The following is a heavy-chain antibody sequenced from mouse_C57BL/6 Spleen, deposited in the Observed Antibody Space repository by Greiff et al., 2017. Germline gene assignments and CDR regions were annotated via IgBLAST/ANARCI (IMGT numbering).Heavy chain of an antibody. Sequence: QVQLQQSGAELVRPGASVTLSCKASGYKFTDYEMHWVKQTPVHGLEWIGAIDPESGGTAYNQKFKGKAILTADKSSSTAYMELRSLTSEDSAVYYCTRGGNGSRYYGAMDYWGQGTSVTVSS. CDR3: TRGGNGSRYYGAMDY. CDR1: GYKFTDYE. D-gene: IGHD1-1*01. CDR2: IDPESGGT. V-gene: IGHV1-15*01. J-gene: IGHJ4*01.